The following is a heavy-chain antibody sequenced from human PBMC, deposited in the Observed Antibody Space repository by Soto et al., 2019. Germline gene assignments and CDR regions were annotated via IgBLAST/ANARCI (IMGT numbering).Heavy chain of an antibody. V-gene: IGHV1-8*01. CDR1: GYTFTSYD. CDR2: MNPNSGNT. CDR3: AGAERGAGAGTGGGGFDY. Sequence: QVQLVQSGAEVKKPGASVKVSCKASGYTFTSYDINWVRQATGQGLEWMGWMNPNSGNTGYAQKFQGRVTMTRNTSLQDPYMELSSRRAGGRAGYLLAGAERGAGAGTGGGGFDYWGQGTLVTVSS. D-gene: IGHD6-19*01. J-gene: IGHJ4*02.